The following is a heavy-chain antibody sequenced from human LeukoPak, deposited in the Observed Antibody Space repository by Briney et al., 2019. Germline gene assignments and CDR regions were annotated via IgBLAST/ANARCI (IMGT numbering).Heavy chain of an antibody. CDR1: GGSFSGYY. V-gene: IGHV4-34*01. CDR2: IYHSGST. J-gene: IGHJ4*02. Sequence: SETLSLTCAVYGGSFSGYYWSWIRQPPGKGLEWIGYIYHSGSTYYNPSLKSRVTISVDRSKSQFSLKLSSVTAADTAVYYCARTYSGYDFNFDYWGQGTLVTVSS. CDR3: ARTYSGYDFNFDY. D-gene: IGHD5-12*01.